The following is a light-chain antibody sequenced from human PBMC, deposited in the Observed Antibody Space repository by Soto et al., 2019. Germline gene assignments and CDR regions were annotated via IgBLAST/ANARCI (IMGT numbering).Light chain of an antibody. CDR3: GTWDDSLNAHVV. V-gene: IGLV1-51*01. CDR1: SSNIGNNY. Sequence: QSVLTQPPSVSAARGQNVTISCSGSSSNIGNNYVSWYQHLPGAAPKLLIYDSNKRPSGIPDRFSGSKSGTSATLGITGLQPGDEADYYFGTWDDSLNAHVVFGGGTKLSVL. CDR2: DSN. J-gene: IGLJ2*01.